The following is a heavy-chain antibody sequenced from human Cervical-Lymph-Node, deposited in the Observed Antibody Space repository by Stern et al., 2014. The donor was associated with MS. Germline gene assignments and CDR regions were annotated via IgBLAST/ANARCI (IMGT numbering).Heavy chain of an antibody. CDR3: ARDFIVVVVGATHPADHYYYYGMDV. J-gene: IGHJ6*02. D-gene: IGHD2-15*01. CDR1: GYTFTSYY. Sequence: VQLVQSGAEVKKPGASVKVSCKASGYTFTSYYIHWVRQAPGQGLEWMGILNPSGGKTTYAQKFQGRVTMTRDTSTSTVYMELSSLRSEDTAVYYCARDFIVVVVGATHPADHYYYYGMDVWGQGTTVTVSS. CDR2: LNPSGGKT. V-gene: IGHV1-46*01.